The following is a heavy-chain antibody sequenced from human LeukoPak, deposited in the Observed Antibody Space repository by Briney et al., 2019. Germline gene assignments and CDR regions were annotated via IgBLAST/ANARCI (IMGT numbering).Heavy chain of an antibody. D-gene: IGHD3-22*01. Sequence: VGSLGVSRAGSGITFNNAWMTWVRQAPGKGLQWVSALCGSTGSAYYADSVKGRFTISRDNSKNTLYLQMNSLRVEDTAVYYCAKDLGDYCDSSGYSTWGQGTLVSVSS. CDR3: AKDLGDYCDSSGYST. J-gene: IGHJ5*02. CDR1: GITFNNAW. V-gene: IGHV3-23*01. CDR2: LCGSTGSA.